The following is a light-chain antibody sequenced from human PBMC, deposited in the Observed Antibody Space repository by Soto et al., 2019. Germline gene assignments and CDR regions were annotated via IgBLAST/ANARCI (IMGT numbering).Light chain of an antibody. V-gene: IGKV1-17*03. CDR2: GAS. Sequence: DIQMTQSPSAMSASVGDRVTITCRASQGINNYFVWFQQKPGRVPQRLISGASRLQTGVPSRFSGSGFGTEFTLTISSLQPEDFATYYCLQHYTYPLAFGGGTKVEI. CDR1: QGINNY. CDR3: LQHYTYPLA. J-gene: IGKJ4*01.